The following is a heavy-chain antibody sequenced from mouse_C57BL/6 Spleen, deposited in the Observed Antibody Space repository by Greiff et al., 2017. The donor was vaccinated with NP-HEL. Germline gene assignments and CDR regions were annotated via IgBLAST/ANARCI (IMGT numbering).Heavy chain of an antibody. CDR2: INPGSGGT. Sequence: VQLQQSGAELVRPGTSVKVSCKASGYAFTNYLIEWVKQRPGQGLEWIGVINPGSGGTNYNEKFKGKATLTADNSSSTAYRQLSSMTSEDSAVYFCARGGDYYGSMPYYAMDYWGQGTSVTVSS. CDR1: GYAFTNYL. J-gene: IGHJ4*01. CDR3: ARGGDYYGSMPYYAMDY. V-gene: IGHV1-54*01. D-gene: IGHD1-1*01.